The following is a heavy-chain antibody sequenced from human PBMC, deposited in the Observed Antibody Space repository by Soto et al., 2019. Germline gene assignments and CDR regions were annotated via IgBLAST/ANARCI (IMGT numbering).Heavy chain of an antibody. J-gene: IGHJ5*02. CDR2: ISYSGST. CDR1: GGSISSSSYY. D-gene: IGHD3-3*01. Sequence: QLLESGPGLVKPSETLSLTCTVSGGSISSSSYYWGWIRQPPGKGLEWIGSISYSGSTYYNPSLKSRVTISVDTSKNQFSLKLSSVTAADTAVYYCARQDFWSGYYAGTVTGWFAPWGQGTLVTVSS. CDR3: ARQDFWSGYYAGTVTGWFAP. V-gene: IGHV4-39*01.